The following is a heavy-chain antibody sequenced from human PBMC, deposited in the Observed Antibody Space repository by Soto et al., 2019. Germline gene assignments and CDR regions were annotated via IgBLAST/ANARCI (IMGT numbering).Heavy chain of an antibody. CDR1: GSTFTSYA. CDR2: INAGNGNT. D-gene: IGHD3-22*01. J-gene: IGHJ4*02. CDR3: ARETTCYYDSSGYYY. V-gene: IGHV1-3*01. Sequence: DSVTGSCTASGSTFTSYAMHWGRQAPGQRLEWMGWINAGNGNTKYSQKFQGRVTISRDTSASTAYMERSSLRSEDTAVYYCARETTCYYDSSGYYYWGQGTLVTSPQ.